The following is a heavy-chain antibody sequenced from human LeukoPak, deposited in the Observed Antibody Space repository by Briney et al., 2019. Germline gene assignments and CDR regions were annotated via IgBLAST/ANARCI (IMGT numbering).Heavy chain of an antibody. V-gene: IGHV3-30*03. CDR1: GFTFSSYG. J-gene: IGHJ4*02. CDR2: ISYDGSNK. Sequence: GRSLRLSCATSGFTFSSYGMHWVRQAPGKGLEWVAVISYDGSNKYYADSVKGRFTISRDNSKNTLYLQMNSLRAEDTAVYYCARDPLYYYDSSGYYLDYWGQGTLVTVSS. CDR3: ARDPLYYYDSSGYYLDY. D-gene: IGHD3-22*01.